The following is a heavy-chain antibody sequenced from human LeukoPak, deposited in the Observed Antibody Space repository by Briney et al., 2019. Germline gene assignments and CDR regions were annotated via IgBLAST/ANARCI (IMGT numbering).Heavy chain of an antibody. D-gene: IGHD2-2*01. CDR3: ARFSSDCSTASCYLTY. CDR2: IYYTGTT. CDR1: GGSLSSHF. J-gene: IGHJ4*02. V-gene: IGHV4-59*11. Sequence: SETLSLTCTVSGGSLSSHFWSWIRQPPGKGLELIGHIYYTGTTYYNPSLNSRVTISLDTSRNQFSLRLTSVTAADTAVYYCARFSSDCSTASCYLTYWGQGTLVTVSS.